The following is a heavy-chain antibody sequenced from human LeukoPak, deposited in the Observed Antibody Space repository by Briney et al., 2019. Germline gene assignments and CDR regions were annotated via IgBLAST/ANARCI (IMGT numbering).Heavy chain of an antibody. V-gene: IGHV1-69*13. Sequence: GASVKVSCKASGYTFTSYGITWVRQAPGQGLEWMGGITPIFGAANYAQTFQGRVTITADESTSTVFMELSSLRSDDTAFYYCARNSRVASTSGLNYWGQGTLVTVSS. CDR2: ITPIFGAA. CDR1: GYTFTSYG. D-gene: IGHD4-23*01. J-gene: IGHJ4*02. CDR3: ARNSRVASTSGLNY.